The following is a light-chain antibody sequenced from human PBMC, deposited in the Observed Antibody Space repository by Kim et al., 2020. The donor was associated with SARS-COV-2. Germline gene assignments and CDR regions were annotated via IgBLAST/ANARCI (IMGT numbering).Light chain of an antibody. CDR1: QTISSTY. CDR3: QQYGGSPPYT. J-gene: IGKJ2*01. Sequence: EIVLTQSPGRLSLSPGERATLSCRASQTISSTYLAWYQQKPGQAPRLLIYAASSRATGIPDRFSGSGSGTDFTLTISRLEPEDFAVYYCQQYGGSPPYTFGQGTKLEI. V-gene: IGKV3-20*01. CDR2: AAS.